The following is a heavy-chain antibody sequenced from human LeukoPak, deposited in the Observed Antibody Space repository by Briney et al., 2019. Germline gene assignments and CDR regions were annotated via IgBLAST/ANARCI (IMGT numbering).Heavy chain of an antibody. D-gene: IGHD2-2*01. V-gene: IGHV3-21*01. CDR2: ISSSSSYI. J-gene: IGHJ6*03. Sequence: GGSLRLSCAASGFTFSSYSMNWVRQAPGKGLGWVSSISSSSSYIYYADSVKVRFTISRDNAKNSLYLQMNSLRAEDTAVYYCAREVDISPYYYYYMDVWGKGTTVTVSS. CDR3: AREVDISPYYYYYMDV. CDR1: GFTFSSYS.